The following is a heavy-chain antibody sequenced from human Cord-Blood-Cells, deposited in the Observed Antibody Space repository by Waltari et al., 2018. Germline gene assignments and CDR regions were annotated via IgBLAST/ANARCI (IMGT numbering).Heavy chain of an antibody. D-gene: IGHD6-6*01. CDR3: ARHGRWSSSSSFDY. J-gene: IGHJ4*02. Sequence: EVQLVQSGAEVKKPGESLKISCKGSGYSITSYWIRRGRQLPGKGLEWMGIIYPGDSDTRYSPSFQGQVTISADKSISTAYLQWSSLKASDTAMYYCARHGRWSSSSSFDYWGQGTLVTVSS. V-gene: IGHV5-51*01. CDR1: GYSITSYW. CDR2: IYPGDSDT.